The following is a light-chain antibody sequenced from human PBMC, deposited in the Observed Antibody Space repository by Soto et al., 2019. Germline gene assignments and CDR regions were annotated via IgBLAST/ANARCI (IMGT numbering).Light chain of an antibody. Sequence: DIVMTQSPDSLAVSLGERATINCKSSQSVLYSSNNKNYLAWYQQKPGQSPKLLIYWASTRESGVTDRFSGSGSGTDFTRTISSLQTEDVAVYYCQQYYDTPWTFGQGTKVEIK. CDR2: WAS. J-gene: IGKJ1*01. CDR1: QSVLYSSNNKNY. V-gene: IGKV4-1*01. CDR3: QQYYDTPWT.